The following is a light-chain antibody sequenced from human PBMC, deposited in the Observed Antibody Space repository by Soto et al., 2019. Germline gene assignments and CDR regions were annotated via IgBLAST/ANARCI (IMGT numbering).Light chain of an antibody. CDR1: SSNIGAGYD. CDR3: QSYDSSLSGYV. Sequence: QSALTQPPSVSGGPGQRVTISCTGSSSNIGAGYDVHWYQQLPGTAPNLLIYGNSNRPSGVPDRFSGSKSGTSASLAITGLQAEDEADYYCQSYDSSLSGYVFGTGTKVTVL. J-gene: IGLJ1*01. CDR2: GNS. V-gene: IGLV1-40*01.